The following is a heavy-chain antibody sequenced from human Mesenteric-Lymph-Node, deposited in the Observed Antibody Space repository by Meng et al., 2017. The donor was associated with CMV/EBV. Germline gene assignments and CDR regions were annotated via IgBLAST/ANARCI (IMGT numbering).Heavy chain of an antibody. D-gene: IGHD2-2*01. CDR1: GFTFSSYA. J-gene: IGHJ4*02. Sequence: GESLKISCAASGFTFSSYAMSWVRQATGKGLEWVSVIYSGGSSTYYADSVKGRFTISRDNSKNTLYLQMNSLRAEDTAVYYCAKDHRLDCSSTSCYPGFDYWGQGTLVTVSS. V-gene: IGHV3-23*03. CDR3: AKDHRLDCSSTSCYPGFDY. CDR2: IYSGGSST.